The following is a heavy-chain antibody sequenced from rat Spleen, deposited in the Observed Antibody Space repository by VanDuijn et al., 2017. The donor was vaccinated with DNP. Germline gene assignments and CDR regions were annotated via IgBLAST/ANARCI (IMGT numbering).Heavy chain of an antibody. D-gene: IGHD1-2*01. Sequence: EVQLVESDGGLVQPGRSLKLSCAASGFTFSDYYMAWVRQAPTKGLEWVATISYDGSSTYYRDSVKGRFTISRDNAKSTLYLQMDSLRSEDTATYYCARGPIYYQTSYIPDYWGQGVMVTVSS. CDR2: ISYDGSST. CDR1: GFTFSDYY. J-gene: IGHJ2*01. V-gene: IGHV5-29*01. CDR3: ARGPIYYQTSYIPDY.